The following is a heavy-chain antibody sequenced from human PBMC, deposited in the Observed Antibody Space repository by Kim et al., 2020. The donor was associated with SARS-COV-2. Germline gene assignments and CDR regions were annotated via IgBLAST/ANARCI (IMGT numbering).Heavy chain of an antibody. Sequence: GGSLRLSCAASGFTFNTFGMHWVRQAPGKGLEWVAVISYEGSKKYYADSLKGRFTISRDSSKNTLYLQMDSLRPEDTAVYSGAKDKSFFMITFGGEWGGRDVWGQGPTVTVSS. CDR1: GFTFNTFG. J-gene: IGHJ6*02. CDR3: AKDKSFFMITFGGEWGGRDV. CDR2: ISYEGSKK. V-gene: IGHV3-30*18. D-gene: IGHD3-16*01.